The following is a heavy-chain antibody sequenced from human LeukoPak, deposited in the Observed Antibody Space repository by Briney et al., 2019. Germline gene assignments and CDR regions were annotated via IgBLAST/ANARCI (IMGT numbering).Heavy chain of an antibody. V-gene: IGHV3-48*01. CDR1: GLSFSSYS. CDR2: ISSSSSTI. D-gene: IGHD4-23*01. J-gene: IGHJ4*02. CDR3: ARRSSGNRFDY. Sequence: GGSLRLSCAASGLSFSSYSMNWVRQAPGKGLEWVSYISSSSSTIYYADSVKGRFTISRDNAKNSLYLQMNSLRAEDTAVYYCARRSSGNRFDYWGQGTLVTVSS.